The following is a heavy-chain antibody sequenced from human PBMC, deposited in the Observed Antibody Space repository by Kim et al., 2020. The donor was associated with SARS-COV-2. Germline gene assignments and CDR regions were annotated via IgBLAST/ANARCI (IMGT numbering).Heavy chain of an antibody. V-gene: IGHV4-39*01. D-gene: IGHD4-17*01. Sequence: SETLSLTCTVSGGSISSSSYYWGWIRQPPGKGLEWIGSIYYSGSTYYNPSLKSRVTISVDTSKNQFSLKLSSVTAADTAVYYCARPRTTVTTPWYFDLWGRGTLV. CDR3: ARPRTTVTTPWYFDL. CDR1: GGSISSSSYY. CDR2: IYYSGST. J-gene: IGHJ2*01.